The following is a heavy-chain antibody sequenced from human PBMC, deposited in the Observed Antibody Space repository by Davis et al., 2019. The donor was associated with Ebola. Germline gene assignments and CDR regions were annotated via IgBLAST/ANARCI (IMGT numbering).Heavy chain of an antibody. D-gene: IGHD3-16*01. J-gene: IGHJ4*02. CDR2: ISSSSSTI. V-gene: IGHV3-48*01. CDR3: AKEGNSWAFDL. Sequence: GESLKISCAASGFTFSSYSMNWVRQAPGKGLEWVSYISSSSSTIYYADSVKGRFTISRDNAKNMVYLQMGDLRVEDTALYYCAKEGNSWAFDLWGQGTLVTVSS. CDR1: GFTFSSYS.